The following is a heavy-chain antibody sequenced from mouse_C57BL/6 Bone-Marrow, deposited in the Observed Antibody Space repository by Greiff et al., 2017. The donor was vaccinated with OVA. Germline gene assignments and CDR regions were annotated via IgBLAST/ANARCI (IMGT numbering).Heavy chain of an antibody. V-gene: IGHV5-6*01. CDR3: ARRPSYFDY. J-gene: IGHJ2*01. CDR2: ISSGGSYT. CDR1: GFTFSSYG. Sequence: EVQGVESGGDLVKPGGSLKLSCAASGFTFSSYGMSWVRQTPDKRLEWVATISSGGSYTYYPDSVKGRFTISRDNAKNTLYLQMSSLKSEDTAMYYCARRPSYFDYWGQGTTLTVSS.